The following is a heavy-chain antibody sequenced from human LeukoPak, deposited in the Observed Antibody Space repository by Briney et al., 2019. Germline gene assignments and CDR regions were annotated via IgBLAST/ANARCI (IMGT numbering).Heavy chain of an antibody. CDR2: INPHSGGT. CDR1: GYTFTGYY. CDR3: ARRTYDSSGYYYDYFDY. D-gene: IGHD3-22*01. Sequence: ASVKVSCKASGYTFTGYYIHWVRQAPGQGLEWMGWINPHSGGTSYAQKFQGGVTMTRDTSITTAYMELSSLRSDDTAVYYCARRTYDSSGYYYDYFDYWGQGTLVTVSS. J-gene: IGHJ4*02. V-gene: IGHV1-2*02.